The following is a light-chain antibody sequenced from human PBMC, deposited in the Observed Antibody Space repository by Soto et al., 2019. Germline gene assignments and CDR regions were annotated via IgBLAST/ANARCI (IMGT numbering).Light chain of an antibody. CDR1: SSNIGRSS. V-gene: IGLV1-44*01. Sequence: QSVLTQAPSASGTPGQRVTISCSGSSSNIGRSSVNWYQHLPGTAPKLLIYSNDRRPSGVPERFSGSKSGTSASLAISGLQSEDEADYYCSAWDDSLNGLYVFGTGT. CDR3: SAWDDSLNGLYV. CDR2: SND. J-gene: IGLJ1*01.